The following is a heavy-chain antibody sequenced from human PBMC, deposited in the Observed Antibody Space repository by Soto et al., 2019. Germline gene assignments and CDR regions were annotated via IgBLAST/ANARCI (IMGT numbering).Heavy chain of an antibody. Sequence: SVNVSCKASGGTFSSYAISWVRQAPGQGLELMGGIIPIFGTANYAQKFQGRVTITADESTSTAYMELSSLRSEDTAVYYCARGVTYYYHSSGNIPFDYWGQGTLVTVSS. V-gene: IGHV1-69*01. CDR2: IIPIFGTA. CDR1: GGTFSSYA. CDR3: ARGVTYYYHSSGNIPFDY. J-gene: IGHJ4*02. D-gene: IGHD3-22*01.